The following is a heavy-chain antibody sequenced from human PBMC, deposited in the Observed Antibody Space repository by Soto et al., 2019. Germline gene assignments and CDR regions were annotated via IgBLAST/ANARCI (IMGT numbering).Heavy chain of an antibody. D-gene: IGHD3-22*01. CDR2: IWYDGSNK. CDR3: ARGTYYYDSSGYYYPFDY. V-gene: IGHV3-33*01. Sequence: GGSLRLSCAASGFTFSSYGMHWVRQAPGKGLEWVAVIWYDGSNKYYADSVKGRFTISRDNSKNTLYLQMISLRAEDTAVYYCARGTYYYDSSGYYYPFDYWGQGTLVTVSS. CDR1: GFTFSSYG. J-gene: IGHJ4*02.